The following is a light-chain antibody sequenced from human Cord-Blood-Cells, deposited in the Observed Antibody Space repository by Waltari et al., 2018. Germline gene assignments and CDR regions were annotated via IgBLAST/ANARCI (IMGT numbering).Light chain of an antibody. CDR3: QKYNSAPQT. CDR1: QGISNY. V-gene: IGKV1-27*01. Sequence: DIQMTQSPSSLSASVGDIITITCRASQGISNYLSWYQQKPGKVPKLLIYAASTLQSGVPSRFSGSGSGTDFTLTISSLQPEDVATYYCQKYNSAPQTFGPGTKVDIK. J-gene: IGKJ3*01. CDR2: AAS.